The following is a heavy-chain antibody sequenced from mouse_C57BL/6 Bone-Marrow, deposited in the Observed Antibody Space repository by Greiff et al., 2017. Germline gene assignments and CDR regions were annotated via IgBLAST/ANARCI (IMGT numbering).Heavy chain of an antibody. Sequence: QVQLQQPGAELVKPGASVKVSCKASGYTFTSYWMHWVKQRPGQGLEWIGRIHPSDSDTNFNQQFKGKATLTVDKSSSPAYMQRSSLTSEDAAVYYCAGSFDYWGQGTTLTVSS. CDR3: AGSFDY. CDR2: IHPSDSDT. J-gene: IGHJ2*01. V-gene: IGHV1-74*01. CDR1: GYTFTSYW.